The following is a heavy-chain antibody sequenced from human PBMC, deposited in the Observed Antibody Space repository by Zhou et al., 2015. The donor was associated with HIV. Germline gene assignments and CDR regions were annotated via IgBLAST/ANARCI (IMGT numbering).Heavy chain of an antibody. CDR2: IIPIFGTA. CDR1: GGTFSSYA. CDR3: ARSLTHSSGYPIPSNGMDV. D-gene: IGHD3-22*01. V-gene: IGHV1-69*12. J-gene: IGHJ6*02. Sequence: QVQLVQSGAEVKKPGSSVKVSCKASGGTFSSYAISWVRQAPGQGLEWMGGIIPIFGTANYAQKFQGRVTITADESTSTAYMELSSLRSEDTAVYYCARSLTHSSGYPIPSNGMDVVGPRDHGHRLL.